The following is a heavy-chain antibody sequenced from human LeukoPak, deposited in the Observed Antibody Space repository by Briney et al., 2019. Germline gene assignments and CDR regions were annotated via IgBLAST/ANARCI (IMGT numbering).Heavy chain of an antibody. J-gene: IGHJ4*02. CDR3: ARRAGGYSHPYDY. Sequence: GGSLRLSCAASGFIFSDYSMNWVRQAPGKGLKWVALISISSRYIYYADSVKGRFTISRDNSKNTLYLQMNSLRAEDTAVYYCARRAGGYSHPYDYWGQGILVTVSS. CDR2: ISISSRYI. D-gene: IGHD4-23*01. CDR1: GFIFSDYS. V-gene: IGHV3-21*04.